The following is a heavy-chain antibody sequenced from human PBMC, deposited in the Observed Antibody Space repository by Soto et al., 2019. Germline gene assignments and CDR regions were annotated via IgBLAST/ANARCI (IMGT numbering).Heavy chain of an antibody. Sequence: PGGSLRLSCEGSGFTYSDHYMDWVRQAPGKGLEWVGRIRNKANSYTTKYAASVGGRFSISRDDSRNSVFLQMNSLQTEDTAVYYCTSSWGDFRYLDFWGPGTLVTVSS. CDR2: IRNKANSYTT. D-gene: IGHD2-21*02. J-gene: IGHJ4*02. CDR3: TSSWGDFRYLDF. CDR1: GFTYSDHY. V-gene: IGHV3-72*01.